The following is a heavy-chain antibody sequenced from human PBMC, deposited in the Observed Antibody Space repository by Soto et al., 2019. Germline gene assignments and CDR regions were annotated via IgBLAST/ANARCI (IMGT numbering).Heavy chain of an antibody. J-gene: IGHJ3*02. CDR1: GGTFSSYA. Sequence: ASVKVSCKASGGTFSSYAISWVRQAPGQGLEWMGGIIPIFGTANYAQKFQGRVTMTRDTSTSTVYMELSGLRSEDTAVYYCASPLIVATLDAFDIWGQGTMVTVSS. CDR2: IIPIFGTA. D-gene: IGHD5-12*01. V-gene: IGHV1-69*05. CDR3: ASPLIVATLDAFDI.